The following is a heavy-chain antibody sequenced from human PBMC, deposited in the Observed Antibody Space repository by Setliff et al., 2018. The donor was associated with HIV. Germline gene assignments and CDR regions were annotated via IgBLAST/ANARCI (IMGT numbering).Heavy chain of an antibody. CDR1: GFTFSSYS. Sequence: GGSLRLSCAASGFTFSSYSMNWVRQAPGKGLEWVSSISSSSYYIYYADSVKGRLTISRDNAKNSLFLQMNSLRAEDTAIYSCARSFHYYYESSGLYAMDVWGQGTLVTVSS. CDR2: ISSSSYYI. CDR3: ARSFHYYYESSGLYAMDV. V-gene: IGHV3-21*04. D-gene: IGHD3-22*01. J-gene: IGHJ4*02.